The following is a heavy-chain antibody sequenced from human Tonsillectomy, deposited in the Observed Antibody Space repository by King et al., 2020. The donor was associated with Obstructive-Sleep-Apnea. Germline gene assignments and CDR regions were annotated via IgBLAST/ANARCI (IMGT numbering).Heavy chain of an antibody. CDR2: IYHSGST. CDR3: ARHYDSSGYYNYY. V-gene: IGHV4-4*02. J-gene: IGHJ4*02. D-gene: IGHD3-22*01. Sequence: QLQESGPGLVKPSGTLSLTCAVSGDSISSSNWWSWVRQSPGKGLEWIGEIYHSGSTNYTPSLKSRVTISVDKSKNQFSLKLSSVTAADTAVYYCARHYDSSGYYNYYRGQGALVTVSS. CDR1: GDSISSSNW.